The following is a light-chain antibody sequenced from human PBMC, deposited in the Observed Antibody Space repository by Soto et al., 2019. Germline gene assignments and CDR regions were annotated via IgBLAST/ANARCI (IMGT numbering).Light chain of an antibody. CDR2: GAS. Sequence: EIVMTQSPATLSVSPGERATLSCRASQSVSSNLAWYQQKPGQAVRLLIYGASTRVTAVPARFSGSGSGTEFTLTISSLQSEDFAVYHCQQYSNWPPITFGQGTRLEIK. V-gene: IGKV3-15*01. J-gene: IGKJ5*01. CDR1: QSVSSN. CDR3: QQYSNWPPIT.